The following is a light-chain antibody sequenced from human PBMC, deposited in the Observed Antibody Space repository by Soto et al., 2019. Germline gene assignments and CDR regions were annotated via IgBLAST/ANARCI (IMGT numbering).Light chain of an antibody. Sequence: QSALTQPRSVSGSPGQAVTISCTGTNSDVGNYNFVSWYQHHPGKAPKLMIYDVTKRPSGVPDRFSGSKSDNTASLTISGLQPEDEADYYCCTYAGSFHQFGGGTKLTVL. CDR1: NSDVGNYNF. J-gene: IGLJ3*02. CDR3: CTYAGSFHQ. V-gene: IGLV2-11*01. CDR2: DVT.